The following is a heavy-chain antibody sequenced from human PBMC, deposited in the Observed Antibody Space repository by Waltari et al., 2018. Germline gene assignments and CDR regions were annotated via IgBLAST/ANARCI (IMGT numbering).Heavy chain of an antibody. Sequence: QVQFQQWGAGTGVLKPSETLSLTCAVDGWTYCGGARSGYNGNWVRQTPGEGLGWSGEINYGGAANYNPSLRSRVSISIDPSKRQFSLKVDSLTAADTAVYYCARADNQYRFDHWGQGTLVTVSS. CDR2: INYGGAA. D-gene: IGHD2-15*01. CDR1: GGARSGYN. J-gene: IGHJ4*02. CDR3: ARADNQYRFDH. V-gene: IGHV4-34*01.